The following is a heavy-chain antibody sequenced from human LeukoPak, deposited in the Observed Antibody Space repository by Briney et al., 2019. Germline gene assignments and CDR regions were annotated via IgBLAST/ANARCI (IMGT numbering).Heavy chain of an antibody. V-gene: IGHV3-23*01. CDR2: ISASGGIT. CDR1: GFTFSNYA. Sequence: GGSLRLSCAASGFTFSNYAMSWVRPAPGEGLELVSGISASGGITDYADSVKGRFTISRDNSNNTLYLQMNSLRADDTAVYYCAKDVGTWWFDPWGQGTLVTVSS. CDR3: AKDVGTWWFDP. J-gene: IGHJ5*02.